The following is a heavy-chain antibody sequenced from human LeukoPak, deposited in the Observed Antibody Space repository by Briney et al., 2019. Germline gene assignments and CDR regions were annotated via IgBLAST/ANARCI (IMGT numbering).Heavy chain of an antibody. Sequence: GGSLRLSCAASGFTFSNYWMLWVRHAPGKGLMWVSLISTDGKSTRYAESVKGRFTISRDNAKNALYLQMDILRVEDTALYFCVRDYQFIQEVWGQGTTVTVSS. J-gene: IGHJ6*02. CDR2: ISTDGKST. V-gene: IGHV3-74*01. CDR1: GFTFSNYW. D-gene: IGHD2-2*01. CDR3: VRDYQFIQEV.